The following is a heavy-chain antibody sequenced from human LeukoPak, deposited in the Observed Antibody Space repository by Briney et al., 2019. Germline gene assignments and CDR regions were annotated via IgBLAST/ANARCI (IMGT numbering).Heavy chain of an antibody. V-gene: IGHV3-48*03. CDR1: GFTFRSYE. J-gene: IGHJ4*02. Sequence: QPGGSLRLSCAASGFTFRSYEMNWVRQAPGKGLEWVSYISSSGSTKYYADSVKGRFTISRDNAKNSLYLQMISLRAEDTALYYCARVEGFIDYWGQGTLVTVSS. CDR2: ISSSGSTK. CDR3: ARVEGFIDY. D-gene: IGHD3-16*02.